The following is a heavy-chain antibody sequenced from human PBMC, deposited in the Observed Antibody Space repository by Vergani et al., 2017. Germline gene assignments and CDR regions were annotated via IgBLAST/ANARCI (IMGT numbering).Heavy chain of an antibody. D-gene: IGHD6-13*01. Sequence: RLVQSGGGLAHPGGSLRLSCAASGLPVSGFAFNTYAMIWVRQAPGKGLEWVSGISATGDENTDYADSVKGRFTISRDNSKSTLFLQMNGLTSEDTAIYYCATLPLQTQQQVTSWGQGTLVTVSS. CDR3: ATLPLQTQQQVTS. J-gene: IGHJ5*02. CDR2: ISATGDENT. CDR1: GLPVSGFAFNTYA. V-gene: IGHV3-23*04.